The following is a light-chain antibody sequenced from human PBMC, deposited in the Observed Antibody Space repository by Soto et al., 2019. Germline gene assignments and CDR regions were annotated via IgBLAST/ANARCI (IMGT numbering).Light chain of an antibody. CDR3: QQYNKWPRT. CDR2: DAS. J-gene: IGKJ1*01. V-gene: IGKV3-15*01. Sequence: EVVFTQSPVTLSLSPCERATISCRASQSFRGLLAWYQQKPGLPPRLLIYDASTRATGIPARFSGSGSGTDFTLTISSLQSQDFAVYYCQQYNKWPRTFGQGTKV. CDR1: QSFRGL.